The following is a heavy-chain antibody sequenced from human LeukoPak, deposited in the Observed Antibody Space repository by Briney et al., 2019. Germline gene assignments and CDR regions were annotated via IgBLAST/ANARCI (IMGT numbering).Heavy chain of an antibody. CDR2: ISFSGST. D-gene: IGHD2-2*01. V-gene: IGHV4-31*03. J-gene: IGHJ4*02. Sequence: SETLSLTCTVSGGPVSSPGYYWSWIRQHPGKGLEWIGYISFSGSTFYIPSLKSRLIISVDTSKNQFSLNLSSVTAADTAVYYCARSTGYCSSTSCYAEVFDYWGQGTLVTVSS. CDR3: ARSTGYCSSTSCYAEVFDY. CDR1: GGPVSSPGYY.